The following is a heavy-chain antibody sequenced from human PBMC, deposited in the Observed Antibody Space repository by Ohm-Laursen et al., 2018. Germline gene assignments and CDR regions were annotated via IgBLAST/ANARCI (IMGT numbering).Heavy chain of an antibody. CDR3: ARESPGSYNFDY. D-gene: IGHD3-10*01. J-gene: IGHJ4*02. CDR2: INLNNGDT. CDR1: GYTFTGYY. V-gene: IGHV1-46*01. Sequence: GASVKVSCKASGYTFTGYYMHWARQAPGQGLDWMGIINLNNGDTKYAKKFQGRVTMTRDTSTSTAYMEVNNLRSEDTAVYYCARESPGSYNFDYWGQGTLVTVST.